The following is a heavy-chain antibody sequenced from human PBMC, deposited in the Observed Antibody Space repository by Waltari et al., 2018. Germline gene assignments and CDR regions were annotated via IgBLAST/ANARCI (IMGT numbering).Heavy chain of an antibody. Sequence: QVQLQQWGAGLLKPLETLSLTCAVYGGSLSGYYWSWIRQPPGKGLEWIGEINHSGSTNYNPSLKSRVTISVDTSKNQFSLKLSSVTAADTAVYYCAHITGGWGQGTLVTVSS. J-gene: IGHJ4*02. D-gene: IGHD1-20*01. V-gene: IGHV4-34*01. CDR3: AHITGG. CDR2: INHSGST. CDR1: GGSLSGYY.